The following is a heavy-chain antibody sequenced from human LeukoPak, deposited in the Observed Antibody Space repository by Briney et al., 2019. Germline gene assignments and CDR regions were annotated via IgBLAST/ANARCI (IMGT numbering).Heavy chain of an antibody. Sequence: GASVKVSCKASGYTFTSYGIRWVRQAPGQGLEWMGWISAYNGNTNYAQKLQGRVTMTTDTSTSTAYMELRSLRSDDTAVYYCARSWGDVVPAETPTFDYWGQGTLVTVSS. CDR1: GYTFTSYG. D-gene: IGHD2-2*01. V-gene: IGHV1-18*01. CDR2: ISAYNGNT. J-gene: IGHJ4*02. CDR3: ARSWGDVVPAETPTFDY.